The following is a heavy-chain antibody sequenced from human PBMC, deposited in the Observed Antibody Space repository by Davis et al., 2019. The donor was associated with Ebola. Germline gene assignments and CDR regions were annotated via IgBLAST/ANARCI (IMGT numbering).Heavy chain of an antibody. CDR3: ARGHSYGSMVYGLDV. CDR2: IYYSGST. V-gene: IGHV4-30-4*01. CDR1: GGSISSGDYY. D-gene: IGHD5-18*01. Sequence: SETLSLTCTVSGGSISSGDYYWSWIRQPPGKGLEWIGYIYYSGSTYYNPSLKSRVTMSVDTSKNQFSVKLTSLTAADTAVYYCARGHSYGSMVYGLDVWGQGTTVTVSS. J-gene: IGHJ6*02.